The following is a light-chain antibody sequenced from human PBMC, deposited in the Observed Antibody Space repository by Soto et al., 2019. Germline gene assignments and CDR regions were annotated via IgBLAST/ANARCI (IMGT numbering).Light chain of an antibody. CDR1: QSVSSY. Sequence: EIVLTQSPATLSLSPGERATLSFRASQSVSSYLAWYQQKPGQAPRLLIYDASNRATGIPARFSGSGSGTDFTLTISSLEPGDFAVYYCQQRSNWPITFGQGTRLEIK. J-gene: IGKJ5*01. V-gene: IGKV3-11*01. CDR3: QQRSNWPIT. CDR2: DAS.